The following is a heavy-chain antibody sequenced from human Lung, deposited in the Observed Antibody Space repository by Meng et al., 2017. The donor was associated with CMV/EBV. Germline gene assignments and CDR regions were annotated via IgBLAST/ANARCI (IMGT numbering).Heavy chain of an antibody. J-gene: IGHJ4*02. D-gene: IGHD3-3*01. V-gene: IGHV3-7*01. CDR1: GFSFDTYW. CDR2: IKSDGIEN. CDR3: ARGLAPSNTNFGAPHEY. Sequence: GESLKISCVGSGFSFDTYWMTWARQAPGKGLEWVANIKSDGIENNVLDAVKGRFTISRDNAKNALYLQMNRLRTEDTAFYYCARGLAPSNTNFGAPHEYWGQGXLVTVSS.